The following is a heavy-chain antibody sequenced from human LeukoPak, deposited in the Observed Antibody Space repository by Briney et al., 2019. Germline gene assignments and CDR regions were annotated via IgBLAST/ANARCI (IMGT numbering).Heavy chain of an antibody. D-gene: IGHD6-13*01. V-gene: IGHV4-39*01. Sequence: SSETLSLTCTVSGGSISRSSYYWGWIRQPPGKGLEWIGSVYYRGNTYYNPSLKSRVTISVDTSKNQFSLKLSSVTAADTAVYYCARQITSPGTWGWDVIDYWGQGTLVTVSS. CDR2: VYYRGNT. CDR1: GGSISRSSYY. J-gene: IGHJ4*02. CDR3: ARQITSPGTWGWDVIDY.